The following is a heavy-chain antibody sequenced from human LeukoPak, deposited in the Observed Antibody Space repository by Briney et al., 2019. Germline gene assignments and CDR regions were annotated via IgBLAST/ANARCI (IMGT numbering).Heavy chain of an antibody. D-gene: IGHD3-10*01. J-gene: IGHJ4*02. CDR3: ARHRGRYYDSGSYYYFDY. CDR2: VYYTGST. CDR1: GGSISSSGYY. Sequence: SETLSLTCTVSGGSISSSGYYWGWIRQPPGKGLEWVGSVYYTGSTFHNPSLKSRVTTSVDTSKNHFSLNLSSVTAADTAVYYCARHRGRYYDSGSYYYFDYWGQGTLVTVSS. V-gene: IGHV4-39*02.